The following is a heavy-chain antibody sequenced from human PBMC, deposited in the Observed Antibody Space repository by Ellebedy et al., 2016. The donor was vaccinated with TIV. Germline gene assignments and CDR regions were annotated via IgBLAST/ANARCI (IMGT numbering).Heavy chain of an antibody. D-gene: IGHD3-22*01. J-gene: IGHJ4*02. CDR3: ARDSTPYYYDSSGYLDY. CDR2: ISYDGSNK. CDR1: GFTFSSYV. Sequence: GESLKISCAASGFTFSSYVMHWVRQAPGKGLEWVALISYDGSNKYYADSVKGRFTISRDNSKNTLYLQINSLRAEDTAVYYCARDSTPYYYDSSGYLDYWGQGTLVTVSS. V-gene: IGHV3-30-3*01.